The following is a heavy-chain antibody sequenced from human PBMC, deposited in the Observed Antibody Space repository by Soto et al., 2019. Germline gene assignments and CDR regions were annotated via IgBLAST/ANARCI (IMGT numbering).Heavy chain of an antibody. CDR1: GGSISSGDYY. Sequence: SETLSLTCTVSGGSISSGDYYWSWIRQPPGKGLEWIGYIYYSGSTYYNPSLKSRVTISVDTSKNQFSLKLSSVTAADTAVYNCARAPLSTPNYYYYYGMDVWGQGTTVTVSS. V-gene: IGHV4-30-4*01. CDR2: IYYSGST. CDR3: ARAPLSTPNYYYYYGMDV. D-gene: IGHD2-15*01. J-gene: IGHJ6*02.